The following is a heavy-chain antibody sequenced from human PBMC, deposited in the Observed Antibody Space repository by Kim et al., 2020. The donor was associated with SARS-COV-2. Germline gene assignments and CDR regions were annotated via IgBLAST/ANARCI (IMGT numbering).Heavy chain of an antibody. D-gene: IGHD3-10*01. J-gene: IGHJ5*02. V-gene: IGHV3-64*01. Sequence: GGSLRLSCAASGFTFSSYAMHWVRQAPGKGLEYVSAISSNGGSTYYANSVKGRFTISRDNSKNTLYLQMGSLRAEDMAVYYCARDMHYGSGSYWDWFDPWGQGTLVTVSS. CDR2: ISSNGGST. CDR1: GFTFSSYA. CDR3: ARDMHYGSGSYWDWFDP.